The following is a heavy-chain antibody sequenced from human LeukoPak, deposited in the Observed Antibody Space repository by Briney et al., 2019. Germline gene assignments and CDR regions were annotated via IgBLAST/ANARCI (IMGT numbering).Heavy chain of an antibody. CDR3: ARLPSGYVLSYFDY. J-gene: IGHJ4*02. V-gene: IGHV1-18*01. CDR1: GYTFTSYG. D-gene: IGHD3-22*01. Sequence: ASVKVSCKASGYTFTSYGISWVRQAPGQGLEWMGWISAYNGNTNYAQKLQGRVTMTTDTSTSTAYMELRSLRSDDTAVYYCARLPSGYVLSYFDYWGQGTLVTVSS. CDR2: ISAYNGNT.